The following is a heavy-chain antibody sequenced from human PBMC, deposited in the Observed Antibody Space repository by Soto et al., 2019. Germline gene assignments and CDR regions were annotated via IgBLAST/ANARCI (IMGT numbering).Heavy chain of an antibody. CDR2: INHSGST. Sequence: SETLSLTCAVYGGSFSGYYWSWIRQPPGKGLEWIGEINHSGSTNYNPSLKSRVTISVDTSKNQFSLKLSSVTAADTAVYYCARGLRGYSYGRLYYYYGMDVWGQGTTVTVSS. V-gene: IGHV4-34*01. CDR3: ARGLRGYSYGRLYYYYGMDV. CDR1: GGSFSGYY. D-gene: IGHD5-18*01. J-gene: IGHJ6*02.